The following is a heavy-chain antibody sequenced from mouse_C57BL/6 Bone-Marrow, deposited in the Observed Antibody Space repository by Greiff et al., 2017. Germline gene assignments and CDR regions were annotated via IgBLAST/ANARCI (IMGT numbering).Heavy chain of an antibody. V-gene: IGHV1-7*01. J-gene: IGHJ3*01. CDR1: GYTFTSYW. CDR2: INPSSGYT. D-gene: IGHD1-1*01. Sequence: VHLVESGAELAKPGASVKLSCKASGYTFTSYWMHWVKQRPGQGLEWIGYINPSSGYTKYNQKFKDKATLTADKSSSTAYMQLSSLTYEDSAVYYCARRYGSSYAWFAYWGQGTLVTVSA. CDR3: ARRYGSSYAWFAY.